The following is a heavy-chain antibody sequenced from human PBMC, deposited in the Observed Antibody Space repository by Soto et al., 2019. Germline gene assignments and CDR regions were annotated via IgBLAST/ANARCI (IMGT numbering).Heavy chain of an antibody. Sequence: PSETLSLTCTVSGGSISGYYWSWFRQPPGKGLEWIGSIFYRGSTNYNPSLKSRVTVSVDTSKNQISLKLSSVTAADTAVYYCARHPSDFWFDPWGQGTLVTVSS. CDR1: GGSISGYY. D-gene: IGHD2-21*02. CDR2: IFYRGST. J-gene: IGHJ5*02. CDR3: ARHPSDFWFDP. V-gene: IGHV4-59*08.